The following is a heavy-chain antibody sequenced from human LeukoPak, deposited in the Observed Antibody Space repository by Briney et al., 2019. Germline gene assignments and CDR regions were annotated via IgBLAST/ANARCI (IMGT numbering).Heavy chain of an antibody. Sequence: PGGSLRLSCAASGFTFSSYSMNWVRQAPGKGLEWVSSISSSSSYIYYADSVKGRFTISRDNAKNSLYLQMNSLRAEDTAVYYCARVQKSNCSGGSCYSNSLSNALDIWGQGTMVTVSS. J-gene: IGHJ3*02. CDR2: ISSSSSYI. D-gene: IGHD2-15*01. CDR3: ARVQKSNCSGGSCYSNSLSNALDI. CDR1: GFTFSSYS. V-gene: IGHV3-21*01.